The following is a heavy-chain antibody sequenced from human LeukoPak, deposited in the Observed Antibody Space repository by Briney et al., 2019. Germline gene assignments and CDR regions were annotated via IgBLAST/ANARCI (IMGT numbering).Heavy chain of an antibody. Sequence: SETLSLTCIVSGGSISTSFYHWGWIRQPPGKGLEWIGSVYHSGTTYYNPSLKSRVTISVDTSKNQFSLKLSSVTAADTAVYYCARDGRYSNSWYHYYYYYGMDVWGQGTTVTVSS. D-gene: IGHD6-13*01. CDR1: GGSISTSFYH. J-gene: IGHJ6*02. CDR2: VYHSGTT. CDR3: ARDGRYSNSWYHYYYYYGMDV. V-gene: IGHV4-39*07.